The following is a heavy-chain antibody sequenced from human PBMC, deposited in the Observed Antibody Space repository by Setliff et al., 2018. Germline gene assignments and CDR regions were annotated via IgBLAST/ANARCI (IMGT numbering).Heavy chain of an antibody. CDR1: GYTFTTYY. Sequence: ASVKVSCKASGYTFTTYYMHWVRQAPGQGLEWMGVINPGDGSTTYAQKFQGRVKMTRDTSTNTVYMQLNSLRSEDRAVYYCARENTAKNFWGEESDYWGQGTLVTVS. J-gene: IGHJ4*02. D-gene: IGHD3-3*01. CDR3: ARENTAKNFWGEESDY. CDR2: INPGDGST. V-gene: IGHV1-46*01.